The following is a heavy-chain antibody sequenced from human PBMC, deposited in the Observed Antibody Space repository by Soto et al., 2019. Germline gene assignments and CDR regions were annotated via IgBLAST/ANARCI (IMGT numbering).Heavy chain of an antibody. CDR1: GFTFSNAW. Sequence: PGGSLRLSCAASGFTFSNAWMSWVHQAPGKGLEWVGRIKSKTDGGTTDYAAPVKGRFTISRDDSKNTLYLQMNSLKTEDTAVYYCTTDDFGDYVLYYYYGMDVWGQGTTVTVSS. D-gene: IGHD4-17*01. V-gene: IGHV3-15*01. J-gene: IGHJ6*02. CDR2: IKSKTDGGTT. CDR3: TTDDFGDYVLYYYYGMDV.